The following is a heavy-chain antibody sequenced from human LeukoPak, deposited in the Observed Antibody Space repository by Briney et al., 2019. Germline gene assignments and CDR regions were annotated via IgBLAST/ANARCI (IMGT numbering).Heavy chain of an antibody. CDR3: ARVSGGSYSGLGAFDI. Sequence: SETLSLTCTVSGGSTSSGSYYWSWIRQPAGKGLEWIGRIYTSGSTNYNPSLESRVTISLDTSKNQFSLKLSSVTAADTAVYYCARVSGGSYSGLGAFDIWGQGAMVTVSS. V-gene: IGHV4-61*02. D-gene: IGHD1-26*01. CDR1: GGSTSSGSYY. J-gene: IGHJ3*02. CDR2: IYTSGST.